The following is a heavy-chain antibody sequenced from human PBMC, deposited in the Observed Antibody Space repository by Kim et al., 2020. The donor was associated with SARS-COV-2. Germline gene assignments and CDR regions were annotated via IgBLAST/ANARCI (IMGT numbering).Heavy chain of an antibody. Sequence: YATAYAASVKGRFTISRDDSKNTAYLQMNSLKTEDTAVYYCTSLAYSEGYWGQGTLVTVSS. CDR3: TSLAYSEGY. V-gene: IGHV3-73*01. J-gene: IGHJ4*02. CDR2: YAT. D-gene: IGHD2-15*01.